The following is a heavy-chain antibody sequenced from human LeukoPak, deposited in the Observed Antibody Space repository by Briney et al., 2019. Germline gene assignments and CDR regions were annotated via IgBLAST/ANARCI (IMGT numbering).Heavy chain of an antibody. V-gene: IGHV4-59*01. D-gene: IGHD6-13*01. CDR3: ARQQLSQLYYFDY. CDR1: GGSISSYY. Sequence: SETLSLTCTVSGGSISSYYWSWIRQPPGKGLEWIGYIYYSGSTNYNPSLKSRVTISVDTSKNQFSLKLSSVTAADTAVYYCARQQLSQLYYFDYWGQGTLVTVSS. J-gene: IGHJ4*02. CDR2: IYYSGST.